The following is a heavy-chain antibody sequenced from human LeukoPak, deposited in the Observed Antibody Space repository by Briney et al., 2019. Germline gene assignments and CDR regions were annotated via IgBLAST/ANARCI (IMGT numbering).Heavy chain of an antibody. D-gene: IGHD5-18*01. CDR2: IYSGGST. V-gene: IGHV3-53*01. Sequence: GGSLRLSCAASGFTVSSNYMNWVRQAPGKGLEWVSVIYSGGSTYYADSVKGRFTISRDNSKNTLYLQMNSLRAEDTAVYYCARDVSYGWYYFDYWGQGTLVTVSS. CDR3: ARDVSYGWYYFDY. CDR1: GFTVSSNY. J-gene: IGHJ4*02.